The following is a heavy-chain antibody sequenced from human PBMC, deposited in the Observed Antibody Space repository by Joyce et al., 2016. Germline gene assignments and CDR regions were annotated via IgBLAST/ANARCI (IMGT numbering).Heavy chain of an antibody. J-gene: IGHJ6*02. CDR2: ITEDGSVQ. CDR3: ARGRGMGV. Sequence: EAQLVESGGALVQPGESVKLFCAASGRTFTSFWMSLARQAPGKGVECVATITEDGSVQYYVDSVRGRFTISGDNAKNSLYLQMNGLRAEDTAVYYCARGRGMGVWGQGTTVIVSS. CDR1: GRTFTSFW. V-gene: IGHV3-7*03.